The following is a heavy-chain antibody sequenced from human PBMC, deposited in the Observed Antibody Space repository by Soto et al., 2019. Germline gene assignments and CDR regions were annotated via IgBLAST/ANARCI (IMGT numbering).Heavy chain of an antibody. CDR2: IYPGDSDT. Sequence: GESLKISCKGSGYSFTSYWIAWVRQMPGKGLEWMGIIYPGDSDTRYSPSFQGQVTISADKSISTAYLQMNSLRAEDTAVYYCARDFLGYFDWLPPWSTPPGMDVWGQGTTVTVSS. CDR1: GYSFTSYW. V-gene: IGHV5-51*01. CDR3: ARDFLGYFDWLPPWSTPPGMDV. D-gene: IGHD3-9*01. J-gene: IGHJ6*02.